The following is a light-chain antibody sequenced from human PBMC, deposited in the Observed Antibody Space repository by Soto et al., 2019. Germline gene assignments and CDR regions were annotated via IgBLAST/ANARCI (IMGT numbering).Light chain of an antibody. J-gene: IGKJ2*01. CDR2: GAS. CDR1: QTLSRN. CDR3: QQYDRWPHT. V-gene: IGKV3-15*01. Sequence: EIVMTQSPATLSVSSGERATLSCRASQTLSRNLAWYQQRPGQAPRLLIHGASTRATCVPARFSGSGSGTDFTLTISSLQSEDFAVYYCQQYDRWPHTFGQGTKLQIK.